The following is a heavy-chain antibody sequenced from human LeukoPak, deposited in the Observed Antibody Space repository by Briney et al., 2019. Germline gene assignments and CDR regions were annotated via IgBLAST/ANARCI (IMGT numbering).Heavy chain of an antibody. J-gene: IGHJ3*02. D-gene: IGHD6-19*01. V-gene: IGHV4-34*01. Sequence: PSETLSLTCTVSGDSISSYYWTWIRQPPGKGLEWIGEINHRGSTHYNPSLKSRVTISVDTSKKQFSLKLSSVTAADTAVYYCATYSTGFDIWGQGTVATVSS. CDR3: ATYSTGFDI. CDR1: GDSISSYY. CDR2: INHRGST.